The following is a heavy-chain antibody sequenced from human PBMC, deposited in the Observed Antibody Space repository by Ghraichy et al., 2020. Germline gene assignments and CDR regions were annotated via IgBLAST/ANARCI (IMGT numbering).Heavy chain of an antibody. CDR3: VRDGPPRTAFDY. CDR1: GFTFNKFW. CDR2: IHELGTQK. D-gene: IGHD1-14*01. J-gene: IGHJ4*02. Sequence: LTCAASGFTFNKFWMAWVRQAPGRGLELVANIHELGTQKYYLDSVKGRFTISRDNAKNSLYLQMNGLGVEDTAVYFCVRDGPPRTAFDYWGQGTLVSVSS. V-gene: IGHV3-7*04.